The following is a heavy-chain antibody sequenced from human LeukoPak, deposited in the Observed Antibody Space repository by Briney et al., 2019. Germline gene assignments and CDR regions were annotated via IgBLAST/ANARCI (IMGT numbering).Heavy chain of an antibody. D-gene: IGHD1-26*01. CDR3: ATTKVGATGFDY. J-gene: IGHJ4*02. V-gene: IGHV1-24*01. Sequence: ASVKVSCKASGYTFTGYYMHWVRQAPGKGLEWMGGFDPEDGETIYAQKFQGRVTMTEDTSTDTAYMELSSLRSEDTAVYYCATTKVGATGFDYWGQGTLVTVSS. CDR2: FDPEDGET. CDR1: GYTFTGYY.